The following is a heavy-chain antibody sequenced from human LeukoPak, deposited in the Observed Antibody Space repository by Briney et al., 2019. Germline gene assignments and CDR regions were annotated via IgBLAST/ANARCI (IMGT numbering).Heavy chain of an antibody. V-gene: IGHV4-39*07. J-gene: IGHJ4*02. CDR3: ARDKSGRRFDY. CDR1: GGSISSNTYY. D-gene: IGHD6-25*01. Sequence: SETLSLTCTASGGSISSNTYYWGWIRQPPGKGLEWIGSIYYSGGTYYNPSLKSRVTISVDTSKNQFSLKLSSVTAADTAVYYCARDKSGRRFDYWGQGTLVTVSS. CDR2: IYYSGGT.